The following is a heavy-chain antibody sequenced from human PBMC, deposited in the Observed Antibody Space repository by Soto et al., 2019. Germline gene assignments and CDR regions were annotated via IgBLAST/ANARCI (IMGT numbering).Heavy chain of an antibody. V-gene: IGHV3-74*01. CDR1: GSTFSSYW. Sequence: GGSLRLSCAASGSTFSSYWMHWVRQVPGKGLVWVSRISVDGSSTNHADSVKGRFTISRDNAKNTLYLQMNSLRAEDTAVYYCARSYYDFWSGYYTGLYYFDSWGQGTLVTVSS. CDR2: ISVDGSST. J-gene: IGHJ4*02. CDR3: ARSYYDFWSGYYTGLYYFDS. D-gene: IGHD3-3*01.